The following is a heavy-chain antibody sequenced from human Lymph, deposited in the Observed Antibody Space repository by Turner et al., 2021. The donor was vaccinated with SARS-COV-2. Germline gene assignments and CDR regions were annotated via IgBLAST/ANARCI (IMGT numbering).Heavy chain of an antibody. CDR1: AFTGSSNY. CDR3: ARDLQRYGMEV. J-gene: IGHJ6*01. CDR2: FYSGGRT. Sequence: VQLVDTGLGLIQRGWSLRLSCAASAFTGSSNYMTWGRQAPGKGLEGVSLFYSGGRTDYADAVKGRFTISRENAKNTLYLQKNSRRAEETAIYYCARDLQRYGMEVWGQGTTVTGTS. V-gene: IGHV3-53*02. D-gene: IGHD1-1*01.